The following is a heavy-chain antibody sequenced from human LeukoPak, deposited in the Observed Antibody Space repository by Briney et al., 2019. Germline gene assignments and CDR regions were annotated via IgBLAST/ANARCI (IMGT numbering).Heavy chain of an antibody. D-gene: IGHD3-10*01. V-gene: IGHV3-9*01. CDR2: ISWNSGSI. J-gene: IGHJ4*02. Sequence: GGSLRLSCAASGFKFDDYAMHWVRHAPGKGLEWVSGISWNSGSIGYADSVKGRFTISRDNAKNSLYLQMNNLRAEDTALYYCAKDKWVYYYGSESWIDYGGQGTLVTVSS. CDR1: GFKFDDYA. CDR3: AKDKWVYYYGSESWIDY.